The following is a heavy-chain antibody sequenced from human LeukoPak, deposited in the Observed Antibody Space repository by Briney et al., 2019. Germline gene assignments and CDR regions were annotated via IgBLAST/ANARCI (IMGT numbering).Heavy chain of an antibody. J-gene: IGHJ4*01. CDR2: ITSIGSAI. CDR3: ARDCRNKVHY. V-gene: IGHV3-21*01. Sequence: GGSLTLSCAATGCTFSTYSMNWVRQAPGKGLEWVSSITSIGSAIYYADSVKGRFAISRDNAKSPLYLQINSQRAEDTAVSHCARDCRNKVHYWGHGTLVTVSS. D-gene: IGHD1/OR15-1a*01. CDR1: GCTFSTYS.